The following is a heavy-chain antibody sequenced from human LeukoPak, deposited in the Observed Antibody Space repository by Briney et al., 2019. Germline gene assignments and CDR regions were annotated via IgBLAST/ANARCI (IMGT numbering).Heavy chain of an antibody. Sequence: GGSLRLSCAASGFTFSSYAMSWVRQAPGKGLEWVSTISNSGESTYYADSVKGRFTISRDNSKNTLFLQMNSLRAEDTAVYYCAKGAMVRGVLDYWGQGTLVTVSS. CDR1: GFTFSSYA. D-gene: IGHD3-10*01. V-gene: IGHV3-23*01. CDR2: ISNSGEST. CDR3: AKGAMVRGVLDY. J-gene: IGHJ4*02.